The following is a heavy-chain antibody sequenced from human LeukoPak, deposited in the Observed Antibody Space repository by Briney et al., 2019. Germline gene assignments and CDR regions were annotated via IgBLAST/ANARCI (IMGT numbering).Heavy chain of an antibody. J-gene: IGHJ3*02. V-gene: IGHV3-9*01. Sequence: PGGSLRLSCAASGFTFDDYAMHWVRQAPGKGLEWVSGISWNSGSIGYADSVKGRFTISRDNAKNSLYLQMNSLRAEDTAVYYCARASVKLWLVDAFDIWGQGTMVTVSS. D-gene: IGHD5-18*01. CDR3: ARASVKLWLVDAFDI. CDR2: ISWNSGSI. CDR1: GFTFDDYA.